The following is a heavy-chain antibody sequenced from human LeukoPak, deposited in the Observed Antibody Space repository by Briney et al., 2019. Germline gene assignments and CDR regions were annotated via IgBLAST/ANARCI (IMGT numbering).Heavy chain of an antibody. CDR1: GFTFSDYW. CDR2: IKQDGSEK. CDR3: ARVSRGIAANLCFDY. J-gene: IGHJ4*02. V-gene: IGHV3-7*01. Sequence: PGGSLRLSCAASGFTFSDYWMGWVRQAPGKGLEWVANIKQDGSEKYSVDSVKGRFTISRDNAKNSPYLQMDSLRAEDMALYYCARVSRGIAANLCFDYWGQGTLVTVSS. D-gene: IGHD2-15*01.